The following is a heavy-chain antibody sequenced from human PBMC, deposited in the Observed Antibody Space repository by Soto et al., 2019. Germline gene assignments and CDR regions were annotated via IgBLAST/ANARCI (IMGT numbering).Heavy chain of an antibody. Sequence: QVQLVESGGGVVQPGRSLRLSCAASGFTFSSYGMHWVRQAPGKGLEWVAVISYDGSNKYYADSVKGRFTISRDNSKNALYLQMNSLRAEDTAVYYCAKEFLRRDSSSSLDYWGQVTLVTVSS. J-gene: IGHJ4*02. CDR3: AKEFLRRDSSSSLDY. CDR2: ISYDGSNK. CDR1: GFTFSSYG. D-gene: IGHD6-6*01. V-gene: IGHV3-30*18.